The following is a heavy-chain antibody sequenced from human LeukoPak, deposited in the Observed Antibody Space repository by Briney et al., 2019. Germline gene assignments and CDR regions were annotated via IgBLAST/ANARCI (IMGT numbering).Heavy chain of an antibody. V-gene: IGHV4-39*01. CDR2: IYYSGST. J-gene: IGHJ4*02. CDR1: GVSISSSSCY. CDR3: ASGTTVTTPFDY. Sequence: PSETLSLTCTVSGVSISSSSCYWGWIRQPPGKGLEWIGSIYYSGSTYYNPSLKGRVTISVDTSKNQFSLKLSSVTAADTAVYYCASGTTVTTPFDYWGQGTLVTVSS. D-gene: IGHD4-17*01.